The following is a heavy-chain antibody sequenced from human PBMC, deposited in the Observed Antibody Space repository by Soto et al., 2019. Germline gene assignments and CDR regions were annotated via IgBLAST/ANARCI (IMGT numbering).Heavy chain of an antibody. CDR3: VARVIRTSRFDY. V-gene: IGHV3-15*01. D-gene: IGHD2-21*01. Sequence: GGSLRLACAYSGPPFSAAGMILVRPVPGKGLQWVGRSRSKSDGGTTDYAAPVKGRFIIAREDARNRLFLQMNSLRTEDTGLYYCVARVIRTSRFDYWGQRKLVIVSS. CDR2: SRSKSDGGTT. CDR1: GPPFSAAG. J-gene: IGHJ4*01.